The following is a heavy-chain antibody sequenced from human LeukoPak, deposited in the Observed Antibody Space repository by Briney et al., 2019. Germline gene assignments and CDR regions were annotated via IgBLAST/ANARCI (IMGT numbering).Heavy chain of an antibody. CDR1: GGSFRGYY. J-gene: IGHJ4*02. V-gene: IGHV4-34*01. CDR3: ARGGLRYDFWSGYSNTYYFDY. D-gene: IGHD3-3*01. CDR2: INHSGST. Sequence: KRSETLSLTCAVYGGSFRGYYWSWIRQPPGKGPEWIGEINHSGSTNYNPSLKSRVTISVDTSKDQFSLKLSSVTAADTAVYYCARGGLRYDFWSGYSNTYYFDYWGQGTLVTVSS.